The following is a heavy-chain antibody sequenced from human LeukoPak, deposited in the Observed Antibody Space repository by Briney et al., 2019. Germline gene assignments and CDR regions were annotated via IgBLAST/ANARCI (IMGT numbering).Heavy chain of an antibody. CDR2: IIPIFGTA. CDR1: GGTFSSYA. J-gene: IGHJ4*02. CDR3: ARDTRGVKTFDY. Sequence: SVKVSCKASGGTFSSYAISRVRQAPGQGLEWMGGIIPIFGTANYAQKFQGRVTITADESTSTAYMELSSLRSEDTAVYYCARDTRGVKTFDYWGQGTLVTVSS. D-gene: IGHD3-10*01. V-gene: IGHV1-69*13.